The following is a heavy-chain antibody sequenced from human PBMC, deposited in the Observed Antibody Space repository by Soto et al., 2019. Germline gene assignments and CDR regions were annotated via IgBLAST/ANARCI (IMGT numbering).Heavy chain of an antibody. Sequence: QVQLVQSGAEVKKPGSSVKVSCKASGGTFDSYVISWLRQAPGQGLEWMGGIMPIFGTPNYAQKFRGRVTISADESTSKASLELSSLTSDDTAVYYCARVHSSGIFYFVDPWGQGTLVTVSS. D-gene: IGHD3-10*01. J-gene: IGHJ5*02. CDR2: IMPIFGTP. V-gene: IGHV1-69*01. CDR1: GGTFDSYV. CDR3: ARVHSSGIFYFVDP.